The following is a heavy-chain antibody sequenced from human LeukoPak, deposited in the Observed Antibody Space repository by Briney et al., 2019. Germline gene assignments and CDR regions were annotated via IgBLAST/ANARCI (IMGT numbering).Heavy chain of an antibody. Sequence: GGSLRLSCAASGFTFSSYSMNWVRQAPGKGLEWVSYISSSSSTIYYADSVKGRFTISRDNAKNSLYLQMNSLRAEDTAVYYCAREFMITFGGVIVNLPHYFDYWGQGTLVTVSS. CDR3: AREFMITFGGVIVNLPHYFDY. V-gene: IGHV3-48*01. J-gene: IGHJ4*02. CDR1: GFTFSSYS. D-gene: IGHD3-16*02. CDR2: ISSSSSTI.